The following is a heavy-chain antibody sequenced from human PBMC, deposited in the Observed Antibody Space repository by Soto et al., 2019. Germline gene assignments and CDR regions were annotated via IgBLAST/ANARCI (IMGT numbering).Heavy chain of an antibody. V-gene: IGHV3-23*01. CDR1: GFTFSSYA. Sequence: GGSLRLSCAASGFTFSSYAMSWVRQAPGKGLEWVSAISGSGGSTYYADSVKGRFTISRDNSKSTLYLQMNSLRAEDTAVYYCAKDHSSSWFSGYWGQGTLVTVSS. CDR3: AKDHSSSWFSGY. CDR2: ISGSGGST. J-gene: IGHJ4*02. D-gene: IGHD6-13*01.